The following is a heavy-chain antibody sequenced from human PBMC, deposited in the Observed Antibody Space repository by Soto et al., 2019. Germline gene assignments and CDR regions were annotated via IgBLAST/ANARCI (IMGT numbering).Heavy chain of an antibody. CDR1: GGSIRSGGYY. CDR3: ARAMGAINYFDY. V-gene: IGHV4-31*03. CDR2: FYYSGNT. J-gene: IGHJ4*02. Sequence: PSETLSLTCTVSGGSIRSGGYYWSWIRQHPVKGLEWIGYFYYSGNTYYNPSLKSRLTISGDTSKNQFSLNLSSVTAADTAVYYCARAMGAINYFDYWGQGTLVTVSS. D-gene: IGHD1-26*01.